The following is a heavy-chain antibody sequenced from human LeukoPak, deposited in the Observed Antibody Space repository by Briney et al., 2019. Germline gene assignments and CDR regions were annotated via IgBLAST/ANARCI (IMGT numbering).Heavy chain of an antibody. CDR3: ARRGGYFGGGLNL. J-gene: IGHJ4*02. D-gene: IGHD2-21*01. CDR1: GGSFVGYF. CDR2: INYSGNT. V-gene: IGHV4-34*01. Sequence: SETLSLTCAVYGGSFVGYFWSWIRQPPGKGLEWIGEINYSGNTNCNPSLKSRVTMSIDTSRNQFSRRLSSVTAADTAVYYCARRGGYFGGGLNLWGQGSLVTVSS.